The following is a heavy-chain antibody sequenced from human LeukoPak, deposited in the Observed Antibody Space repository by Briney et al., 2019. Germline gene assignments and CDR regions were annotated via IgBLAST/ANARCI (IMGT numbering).Heavy chain of an antibody. CDR3: ARQIAATGLFDY. Sequence: GGSLRLSCAASGFTFSDYYMSWIRQAPGKGLEWVSYISSSGSTIYYADSVKGRFTISRDNSQNSLFLQMYSLRAEDAAVYYCARQIAATGLFDYWGQGILVTVSS. CDR2: ISSSGSTI. CDR1: GFTFSDYY. V-gene: IGHV3-11*01. D-gene: IGHD6-13*01. J-gene: IGHJ4*02.